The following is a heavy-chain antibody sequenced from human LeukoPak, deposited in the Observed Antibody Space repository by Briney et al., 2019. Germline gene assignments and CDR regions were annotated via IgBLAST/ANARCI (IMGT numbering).Heavy chain of an antibody. D-gene: IGHD6-6*01. CDR1: GFTFSSYA. Sequence: GGSLRLSCAASGFTFSSYAMHWVRQAPGKGLEWVAVISYDGSNKYYADSVKGRFTISRDNSKNTLYLQMNSLRAEDTAVYYCARGPIAALDSYYFDYWGQGTLVTVSS. CDR2: ISYDGSNK. V-gene: IGHV3-30*04. J-gene: IGHJ4*02. CDR3: ARGPIAALDSYYFDY.